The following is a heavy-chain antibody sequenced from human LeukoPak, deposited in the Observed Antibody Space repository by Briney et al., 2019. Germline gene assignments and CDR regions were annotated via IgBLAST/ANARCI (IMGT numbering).Heavy chain of an antibody. CDR2: IYAGGST. CDR1: GGSISSCY. CDR3: ARVEHCSSTSCWDYMDV. Sequence: SETLSLTCTVSGGSISSCYWSWIRQPAGKGLEWIGRIYAGGSTNYNPSLKSRVTMSVDTSKNQFSLKLSSVTAADTAVYYCARVEHCSSTSCWDYMDVWGKGTTVTVSS. D-gene: IGHD2-2*01. V-gene: IGHV4-4*07. J-gene: IGHJ6*03.